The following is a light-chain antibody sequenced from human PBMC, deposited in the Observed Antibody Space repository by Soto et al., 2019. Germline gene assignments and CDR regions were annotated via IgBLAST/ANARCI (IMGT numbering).Light chain of an antibody. Sequence: QSALAQPASVSGSPGQSITISCTGTSSDVGGYNYVSWYQQHPGKAPKLLIYEVSNRPSGVSSRFSASKSGLTASLTISGLQPEDEADYYCSSFTSDRIYVFGPGTKVTVL. CDR3: SSFTSDRIYV. V-gene: IGLV2-14*01. J-gene: IGLJ1*01. CDR2: EVS. CDR1: SSDVGGYNY.